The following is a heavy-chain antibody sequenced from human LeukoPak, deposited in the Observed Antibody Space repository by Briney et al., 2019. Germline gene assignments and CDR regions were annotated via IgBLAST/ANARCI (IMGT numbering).Heavy chain of an antibody. CDR3: ARVALPEVPAAMRGFWFDP. D-gene: IGHD2-2*01. Sequence: GSSVKVSCKASGGTFSSYAISWVRQAPGQGLEWMGGIIPIFGTANYAQKFQGRVTITTDESTSTAYMELSSLRSEDTAVYYRARVALPEVPAAMRGFWFDPWGQGTLVTVSS. CDR2: IIPIFGTA. J-gene: IGHJ5*02. V-gene: IGHV1-69*05. CDR1: GGTFSSYA.